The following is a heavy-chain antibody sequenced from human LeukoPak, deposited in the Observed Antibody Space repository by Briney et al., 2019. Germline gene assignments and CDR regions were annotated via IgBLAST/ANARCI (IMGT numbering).Heavy chain of an antibody. CDR2: ISGSGNTI. V-gene: IGHV3-48*03. Sequence: GGSLRLSCAASGFTFSSYEMIWVRQAPGKGLEWVSYISGSGNTIYYADSVKGRFAISRDNAENSLYLQMNSLRAEDTGVYYCAREELYYYGSGSYYNRGVYWYFDLWGRGTLVTVSS. CDR1: GFTFSSYE. J-gene: IGHJ2*01. D-gene: IGHD3-10*01. CDR3: AREELYYYGSGSYYNRGVYWYFDL.